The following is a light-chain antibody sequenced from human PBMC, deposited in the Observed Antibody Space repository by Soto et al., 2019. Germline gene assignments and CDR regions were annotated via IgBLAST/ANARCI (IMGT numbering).Light chain of an antibody. CDR3: TSYAGGNNV. CDR1: SSDVGGYNY. J-gene: IGLJ1*01. CDR2: EVN. V-gene: IGLV2-8*01. Sequence: QSALTLPPSASGSPGQSVTISCTGTSSDVGGYNYVSWYQQHPGKVPKLMVYEVNKRPSGVPDRFSGSKSGNTASLTVSGLPAENEADCHCTSYAGGNNVFGTGTKLTVL.